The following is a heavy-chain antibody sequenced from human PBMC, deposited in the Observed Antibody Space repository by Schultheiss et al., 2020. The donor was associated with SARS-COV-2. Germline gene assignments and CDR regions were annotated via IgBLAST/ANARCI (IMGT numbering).Heavy chain of an antibody. V-gene: IGHV2-26*01. CDR3: AHTTWIQLWLNY. CDR1: GGSVSSGSYY. CDR2: IFSNDEK. J-gene: IGHJ4*02. D-gene: IGHD5-18*01. Sequence: ETLSLTCTVSGGSVSSGSYYWGWIRQPPGKALEWLAHIFSNDEKSYSTSLKSRLTISKDTSKSQVVLTVTNMDPVDTATYYCAHTTWIQLWLNYWGQGTLVTVSS.